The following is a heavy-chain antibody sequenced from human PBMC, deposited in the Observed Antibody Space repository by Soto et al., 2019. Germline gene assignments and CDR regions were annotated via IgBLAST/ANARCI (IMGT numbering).Heavy chain of an antibody. CDR1: GFTFSDNL. J-gene: IGHJ3*01. Sequence: QVQLVQSGAELKKPGASVNISCTASGFTFSDNLINWVRQAPGQGLEWMGWLNPATGNTRYSETFQGRVTISRHSSATIAYLELRYLYYEDTALYFGARDRHIVGPRTNDAVDVWGQGTMITVSS. CDR2: LNPATGNT. V-gene: IGHV1-3*01. D-gene: IGHD3-16*02. CDR3: ARDRHIVGPRTNDAVDV.